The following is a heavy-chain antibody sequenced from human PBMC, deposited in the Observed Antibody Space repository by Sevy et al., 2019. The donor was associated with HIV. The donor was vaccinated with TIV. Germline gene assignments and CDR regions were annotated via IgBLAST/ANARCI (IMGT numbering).Heavy chain of an antibody. J-gene: IGHJ6*02. CDR1: GYSFTSHW. CDR2: IYPDDSET. CDR3: ATSRSGYFDSSGYYIY. Sequence: GESLKISCEGSGYSFTSHWIGWVRHMPGKGLEWMGIIYPDDSETRYSPSFQGQVTFSADKSISTAYLQWSSLKASDTAMYYCATSRSGYFDSSGYYIYGGRGTTVTVSS. D-gene: IGHD3-22*01. V-gene: IGHV5-51*01.